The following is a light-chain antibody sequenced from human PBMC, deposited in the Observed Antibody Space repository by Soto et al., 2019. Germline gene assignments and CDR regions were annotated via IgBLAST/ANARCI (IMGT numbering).Light chain of an antibody. CDR3: AAWDNSLNGRV. Sequence: QSVLTQPPSASGTPGQRVTISCSGSSSNIGSNTVNWYQQVPGTAPKLLIYRKNQRPSGVPDRFSGSKSGTSASLAISGLHSGVEADYYYAAWDNSLNGRVFGGATQLPVL. V-gene: IGLV1-44*01. CDR2: RKN. J-gene: IGLJ3*02. CDR1: SSNIGSNT.